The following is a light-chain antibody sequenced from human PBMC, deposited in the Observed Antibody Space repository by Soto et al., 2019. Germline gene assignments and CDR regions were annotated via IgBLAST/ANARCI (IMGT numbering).Light chain of an antibody. J-gene: IGKJ5*01. CDR1: QGSMKY. CDR2: DAS. CDR3: QQYDNLPIT. V-gene: IGKV1-33*01. Sequence: DIHMTQSPSSLSSSLGDRGTITFQAIQGSMKYLNLYQQKPWKAPKLLIYDASNLETGVPSRFSGSGSGTDFTFTISSLQPEDIATYYCQQYDNLPITFGQGTRLEI.